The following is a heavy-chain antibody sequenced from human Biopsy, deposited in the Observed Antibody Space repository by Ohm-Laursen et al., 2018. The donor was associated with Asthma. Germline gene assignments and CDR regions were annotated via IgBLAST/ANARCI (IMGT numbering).Heavy chain of an antibody. CDR2: ISSSGSTT. CDR3: ARGYSTSWYFGY. CDR1: GFSFSDYY. J-gene: IGHJ4*02. D-gene: IGHD6-13*01. Sequence: GSLRLSCAASGFSFSDYYMTWMRQAPGKGLEWVSSISSSGSTTYPAESVKGRFTISRDNAQKSLFLQMGSLRAEDTAVYFCARGYSTSWYFGYWGQGTLVTVSS. V-gene: IGHV3-11*01.